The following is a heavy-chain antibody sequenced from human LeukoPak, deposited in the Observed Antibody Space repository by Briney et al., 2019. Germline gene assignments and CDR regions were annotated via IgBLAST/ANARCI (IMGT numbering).Heavy chain of an antibody. J-gene: IGHJ2*01. CDR2: INTGSTYT. V-gene: IGHV3-11*05. Sequence: GGSLRLSCAASGFTFSDYCMTWIRQAPGKGLEWLSYINTGSTYTNYANSVKGRFTISRDNAKNSLYLQLNSLRAEDTAVYYCTREDNWYFDLWGRGTLVTVSS. CDR3: TREDNWYFDL. CDR1: GFTFSDYC.